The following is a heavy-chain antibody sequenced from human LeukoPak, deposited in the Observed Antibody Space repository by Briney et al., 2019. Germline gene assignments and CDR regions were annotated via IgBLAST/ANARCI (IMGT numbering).Heavy chain of an antibody. Sequence: GGSLRLSCAASGFTFSSYGMHWVRQAPGKGLEWVAFIRYDGSNKYYADSVKGRFTISRDNSKNTLYLQMNSLRAEDTAVYYCTRRAGAYSHPYDYWGQGTLVTVSS. CDR3: TRRAGAYSHPYDY. D-gene: IGHD4/OR15-4a*01. CDR1: GFTFSSYG. J-gene: IGHJ4*02. V-gene: IGHV3-30*02. CDR2: IRYDGSNK.